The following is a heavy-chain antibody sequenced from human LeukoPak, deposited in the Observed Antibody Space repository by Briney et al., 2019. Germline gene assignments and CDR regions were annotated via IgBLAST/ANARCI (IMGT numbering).Heavy chain of an antibody. CDR2: IYTSGST. J-gene: IGHJ3*02. CDR3: ARDRIAAAGTNAFDI. CDR1: GGSISSYY. D-gene: IGHD6-13*01. Sequence: SETLSLTCTVSGGSISSYYWSWIRQPAGKGLEWIGRIYTSGSTNYNPSLKSRVTMSVDTSKNQFSLKLSSVTAADTAVYYCARDRIAAAGTNAFDIWGQGTMVTVSS. V-gene: IGHV4-4*07.